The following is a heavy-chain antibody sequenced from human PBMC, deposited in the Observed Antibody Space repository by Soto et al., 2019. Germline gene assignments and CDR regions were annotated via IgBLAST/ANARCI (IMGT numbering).Heavy chain of an antibody. CDR2: ISDDGKNK. V-gene: IGHV3-30*03. Sequence: QVQLVESGGGVVQPGRSLRLSCAASGFIFSDYAMHWVRQAPGKGLEWVAVISDDGKNKYYGDSLKGRFTISRDNSKNTLYLEMNSLRVEDTAVYSCAGVREDLVLLVALDYWGQGTLVSVSS. CDR1: GFIFSDYA. D-gene: IGHD2-8*01. CDR3: AGVREDLVLLVALDY. J-gene: IGHJ4*02.